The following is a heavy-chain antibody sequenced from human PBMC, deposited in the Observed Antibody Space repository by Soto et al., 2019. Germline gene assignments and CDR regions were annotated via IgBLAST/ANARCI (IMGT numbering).Heavy chain of an antibody. J-gene: IGHJ6*02. CDR2: INHSGST. V-gene: IGHV4-34*01. D-gene: IGHD1-26*01. CDR3: ARVAGVSGYYYGMDV. CDR1: GGSFSGYY. Sequence: PSETLSLTCAVYGGSFSGYYWSWIRQPPGKGLEWIGEINHSGSTNYNPSLKSRVTISVDTSKNQFSLKLSSVTAADTAVYYCARVAGVSGYYYGMDVWGQGTTDTVSS.